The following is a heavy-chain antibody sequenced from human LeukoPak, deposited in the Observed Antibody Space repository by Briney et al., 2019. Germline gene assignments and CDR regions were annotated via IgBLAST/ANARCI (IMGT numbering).Heavy chain of an antibody. J-gene: IGHJ3*02. CDR3: ARGPSSFGAFDI. CDR1: GGSISSSSYY. Sequence: SETLSLTCNVSGGSISSSSYYWGWIRQPPGKGLEWIGTIYYSGSTYYNPSLKSRVTISVDTSKNQFSLKLSSVTAADTAVYYCARGPSSFGAFDIWGQGTMVTVSS. D-gene: IGHD3-10*01. V-gene: IGHV4-39*07. CDR2: IYYSGST.